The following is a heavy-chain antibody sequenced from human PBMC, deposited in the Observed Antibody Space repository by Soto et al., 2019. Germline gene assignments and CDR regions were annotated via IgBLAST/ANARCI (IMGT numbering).Heavy chain of an antibody. V-gene: IGHV3-23*01. CDR2: INDNGDST. Sequence: GGSLRLSCAASGFNFRYYAMTWVRQAPGKGLEWVSSINDNGDSTHYADSVKGRFTISRDNSKNTLYLQMNSLTAEDTAVYFCAKASNSSPWFDSWLESGGQGTLVTVSS. J-gene: IGHJ5*01. D-gene: IGHD6-6*01. CDR3: AKASNSSPWFDSWLES. CDR1: GFNFRYYA.